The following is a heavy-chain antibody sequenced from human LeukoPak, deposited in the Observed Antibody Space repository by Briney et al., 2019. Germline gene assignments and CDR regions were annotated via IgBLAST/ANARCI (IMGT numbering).Heavy chain of an antibody. J-gene: IGHJ4*02. CDR1: GFTFSAYA. V-gene: IGHV3-30*02. Sequence: GGSLRLSCAASGFTFSAYAMHWVRQAPGKGLEYLAYIRYDSSEKYYADSVKGRFTISRDNAKNTLYLQMNSLRAVDTAVYYCARGPAWGFDYWGQGTLVTVSS. CDR3: ARGPAWGFDY. D-gene: IGHD1-26*01. CDR2: IRYDSSEK.